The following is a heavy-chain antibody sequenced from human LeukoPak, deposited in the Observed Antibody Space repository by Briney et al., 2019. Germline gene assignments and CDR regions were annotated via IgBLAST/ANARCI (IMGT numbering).Heavy chain of an antibody. CDR2: IYHSGST. CDR1: GGSISSGDYY. J-gene: IGHJ4*02. V-gene: IGHV4-30-2*01. CDR3: ARDQDRCLDY. Sequence: SQTLSLTCTVSGGSISSGDYYWSWIRQPPGKGLEWIGEIYHSGSTNYNPSLKSRVTISVDRSKNQFSLKLSSVTAADTAVYYCARDQDRCLDYWGQGTLVTVSS. D-gene: IGHD2-15*01.